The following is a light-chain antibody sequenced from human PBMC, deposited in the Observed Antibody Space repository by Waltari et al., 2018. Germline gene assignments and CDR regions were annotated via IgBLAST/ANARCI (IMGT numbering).Light chain of an antibody. Sequence: SYELTQPPSVSVSPAPRARITCSGDALTTQSAYWYQQKPGQAPLLVIYKDTERPSAIPDRFSGSSSGTIVTLTISGVQAEDESDYYCQSTDSSGSYVVFGGGTKLTVL. CDR2: KDT. V-gene: IGLV3-25*03. J-gene: IGLJ2*01. CDR3: QSTDSSGSYVV. CDR1: ALTTQS.